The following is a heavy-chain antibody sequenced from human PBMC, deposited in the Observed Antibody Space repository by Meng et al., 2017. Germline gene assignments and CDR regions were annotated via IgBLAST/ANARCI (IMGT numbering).Heavy chain of an antibody. CDR2: ISAYNGNT. CDR3: ARDNEGDFDWLLSFDY. Sequence: QVQLVQSGAEVKKPGASVKVYCKASGYTFTSYGISWVRQAPGQGLEWMGWISAYNGNTNYAQKLQGRVTMTTDTSTSTAYMELRSLRSDDTAVYYCARDNEGDFDWLLSFDYWGQGTLVTVSS. D-gene: IGHD3-9*01. CDR1: GYTFTSYG. V-gene: IGHV1-18*01. J-gene: IGHJ4*02.